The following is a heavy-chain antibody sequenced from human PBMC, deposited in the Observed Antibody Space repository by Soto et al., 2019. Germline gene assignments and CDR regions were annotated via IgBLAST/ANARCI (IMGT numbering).Heavy chain of an antibody. D-gene: IGHD3-22*01. CDR2: VSAFNGKT. CDR3: ARDRVPKSSGFFPFDY. J-gene: IGHJ4*01. V-gene: IGHV1-18*01. Sequence: QIQLVQSGAEVKKPGASVKVSCKASGYTFNIYGINWVRQAPGQGLEWMGWVSAFNGKTNYAQNGQGRVTMTTDTSASTASVELRSLRSDDTAVYYCARDRVPKSSGFFPFDYWGHGTLVTVSS. CDR1: GYTFNIYG.